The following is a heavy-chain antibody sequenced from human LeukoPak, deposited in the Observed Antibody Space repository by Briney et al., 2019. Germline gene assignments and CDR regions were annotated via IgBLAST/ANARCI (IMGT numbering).Heavy chain of an antibody. Sequence: SVKVSCKASGGTFSSYAISWVRQAPGQGLEWMGGIIPIFGTANYAQKFQGRVTITADESTSTAYMELRSLRSDDTAVYYCAREVPYDSSRYYQPFDYWGQGTLVTVSS. CDR1: GGTFSSYA. V-gene: IGHV1-69*13. D-gene: IGHD3-22*01. J-gene: IGHJ4*02. CDR3: AREVPYDSSRYYQPFDY. CDR2: IIPIFGTA.